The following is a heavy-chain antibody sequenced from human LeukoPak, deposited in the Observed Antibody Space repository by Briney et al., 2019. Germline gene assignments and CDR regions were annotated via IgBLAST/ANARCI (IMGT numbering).Heavy chain of an antibody. J-gene: IGHJ4*02. D-gene: IGHD2-2*02. CDR2: ITSSSSYI. Sequence: GSLSLSCAASGFTFSSYSMNWVRPAPGKGLEWVSSITSSSSYIYYPDSVKGRFTISRDNAKNSLYLQMNSLRAEDTAVYYCARVPGYCSSTSCYNNDYWGQGTPVTVSS. V-gene: IGHV3-21*01. CDR3: ARVPGYCSSTSCYNNDY. CDR1: GFTFSSYS.